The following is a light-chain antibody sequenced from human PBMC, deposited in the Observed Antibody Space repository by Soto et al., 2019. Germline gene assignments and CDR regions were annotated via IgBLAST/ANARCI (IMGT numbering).Light chain of an antibody. CDR3: SFYASSSSSV. CDR1: SSDVGTYNY. J-gene: IGLJ1*01. V-gene: IGLV2-14*01. Sequence: QSALTQPASVSGSPGQSITISCAGTSSDVGTYNYVSWYQHHPGKAPKLIIYEVSNRPSGVSNRFSGSKSGSTASLTISGLQAEDEDDYYCSFYASSSSSVCGTGPKVTV. CDR2: EVS.